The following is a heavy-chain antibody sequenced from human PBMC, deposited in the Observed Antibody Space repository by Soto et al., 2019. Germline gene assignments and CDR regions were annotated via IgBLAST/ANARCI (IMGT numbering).Heavy chain of an antibody. CDR2: IFHSGST. V-gene: IGHV4-31*03. Sequence: QVQLQESGPGLVKPTQTLSLTCSVSRAFINSGGFYYSWIRQPPGKGLEWLGYIFHSGSTLYNPSLXGRXTLSADTSRNQLSLYLTSVTAADTAVYYCVRGGIAGHWFDPWGQGILVTVSS. D-gene: IGHD2-15*01. CDR3: VRGGIAGHWFDP. CDR1: RAFINSGGFY. J-gene: IGHJ5*02.